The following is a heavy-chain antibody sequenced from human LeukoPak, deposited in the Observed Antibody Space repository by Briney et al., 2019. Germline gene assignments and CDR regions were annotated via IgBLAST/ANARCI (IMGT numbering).Heavy chain of an antibody. CDR1: GYSFTSYW. CDR2: IYPGDSDT. CDR3: ARLDRSSSSLGGLDY. J-gene: IGHJ4*02. Sequence: GESLKISCKGSGYSFTSYWIGWVRQMPGKGLEWMGIIYPGDSDTRYSPSFQGQVTISADKSISTAYLQWSSLKASDPAMYYCARLDRSSSSLGGLDYWGQGPLVTVSS. V-gene: IGHV5-51*01. D-gene: IGHD6-6*01.